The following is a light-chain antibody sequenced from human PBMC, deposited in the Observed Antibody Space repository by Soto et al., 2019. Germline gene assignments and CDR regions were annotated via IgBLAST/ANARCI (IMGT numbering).Light chain of an antibody. CDR3: QQYGSSPGT. J-gene: IGKJ1*01. Sequence: EIVLTQSPGTLSLSPGERATLSCRASQSVSISYLAWYQQKPGQAPRLLIYGASSRATGIPDRFSGSGSGTAFTPTISRLEPEDFAVYYCQQYGSSPGTFGQGTKVEIK. CDR2: GAS. CDR1: QSVSISY. V-gene: IGKV3-20*01.